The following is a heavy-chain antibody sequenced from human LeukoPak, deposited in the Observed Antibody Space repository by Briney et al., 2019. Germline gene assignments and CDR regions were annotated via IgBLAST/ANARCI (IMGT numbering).Heavy chain of an antibody. Sequence: ASVKVSCKASGYTFTAYYMHWVRQAPGQGLEWMGWIDTRTGDTKYAQKFQGRVTITRDTSFAAVYMELRSLISDDTAVYYCASEAFCDGGSCSGQRVASWGPGTLVIVSS. J-gene: IGHJ5*02. V-gene: IGHV1-2*02. CDR2: IDTRTGDT. CDR3: ASEAFCDGGSCSGQRVAS. CDR1: GYTFTAYY. D-gene: IGHD3-16*01.